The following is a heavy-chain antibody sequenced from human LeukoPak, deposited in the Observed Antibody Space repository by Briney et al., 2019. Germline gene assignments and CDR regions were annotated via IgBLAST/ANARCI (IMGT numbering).Heavy chain of an antibody. CDR3: ARDGPQDH. J-gene: IGHJ4*02. CDR1: GFILTNYP. CDR2: ISYDGLNK. V-gene: IGHV3-30*01. Sequence: PGRSLRLSCAASGFILTNYPMHWVRQAPGKGLEWVAVISYDGLNKDYADSVRGRFTISRGDSMNTVYLQMNSLRSEDTAFYYCARDGPQDHWGQGTLVTVSS.